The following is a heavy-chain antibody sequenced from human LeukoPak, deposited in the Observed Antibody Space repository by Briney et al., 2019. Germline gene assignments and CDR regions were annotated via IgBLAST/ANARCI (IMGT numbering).Heavy chain of an antibody. CDR3: ARAMVRGVITHGY. CDR2: INPNSGGT. J-gene: IGHJ4*02. D-gene: IGHD3-10*01. Sequence: ASVKVSCKASGYTFTGYYMHWVRQAPGQGLEWMGWINPNSGGTNYAQKFQGRVTMTRDTSISTAYMELSRLRSDDTAVYYCARAMVRGVITHGYWGQGTLVTVSS. V-gene: IGHV1-2*02. CDR1: GYTFTGYY.